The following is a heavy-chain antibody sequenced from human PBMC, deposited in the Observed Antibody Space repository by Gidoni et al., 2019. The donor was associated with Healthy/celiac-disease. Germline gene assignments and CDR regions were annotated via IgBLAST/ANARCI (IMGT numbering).Heavy chain of an antibody. D-gene: IGHD3-9*01. CDR2: IDPSDSYT. CDR3: ARHHYDILTGSIYYYYYYGMDV. J-gene: IGHJ6*02. V-gene: IGHV5-10-1*03. CDR1: GYSFTSYW. Sequence: EVQLVQSGAEVKKPGESLRISCKGSGYSFTSYWISWVRQMPGKGLEWMGRIDPSDSYTNYSPSFQGHVTISADKSISTAYLQWSSLKASDTAMYYCARHHYDILTGSIYYYYYYGMDVWGQGTTVTVSS.